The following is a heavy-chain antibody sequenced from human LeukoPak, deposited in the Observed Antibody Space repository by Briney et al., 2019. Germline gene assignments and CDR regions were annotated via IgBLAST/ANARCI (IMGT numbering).Heavy chain of an antibody. CDR2: IRYDGSNK. J-gene: IGHJ4*02. Sequence: PGGSLRLSCAASGFTFSSYAMSWVRQAPGKGLEWVAFIRYDGSNKYYADSVKGRFTISRDNSKNTLYLQMNSLRAEDTAVYYCATLTRDAWGQGTLVTVSS. D-gene: IGHD1-14*01. V-gene: IGHV3-30*02. CDR1: GFTFSSYA. CDR3: ATLTRDA.